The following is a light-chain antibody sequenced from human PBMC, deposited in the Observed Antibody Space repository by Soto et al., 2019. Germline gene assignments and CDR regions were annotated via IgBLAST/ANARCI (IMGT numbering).Light chain of an antibody. CDR1: QSVSSSY. J-gene: IGKJ1*01. CDR2: GAS. CDR3: QQYGSSLPT. Sequence: EIVLTQSPGTLSLSPGERATLSCRASQSVSSSYLAWYQQKPGQAPRLPIYGASSRATGIPDWFSDSGSGTDFTLTISRLEPEEFEVDYCQQYGSSLPTFGQGTKVEIK. V-gene: IGKV3-20*01.